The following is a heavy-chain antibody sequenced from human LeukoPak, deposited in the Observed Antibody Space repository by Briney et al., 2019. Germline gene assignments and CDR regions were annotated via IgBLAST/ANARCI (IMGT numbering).Heavy chain of an antibody. V-gene: IGHV1-8*03. CDR3: ARGWYSIGWNYYYYYYMDV. CDR1: GYTFTSYD. Sequence: ASVKVSCKASGYTFTSYDINWVRQATGHGLEWMGWMNPNSGNTGYAQKFQGRVTITRNTSISTAYMELSSLRSEDTAVYYCARGWYSIGWNYYYYYYMDVWGKGTTVTISS. J-gene: IGHJ6*03. CDR2: MNPNSGNT. D-gene: IGHD6-19*01.